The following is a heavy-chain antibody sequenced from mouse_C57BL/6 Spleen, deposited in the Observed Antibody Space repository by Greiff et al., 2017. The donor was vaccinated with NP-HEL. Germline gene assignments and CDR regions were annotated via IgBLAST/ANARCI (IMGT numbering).Heavy chain of an antibody. CDR3: ASNHYFDY. CDR2: IDPSDSYT. Sequence: QVQLQQPGAELVRPGTSVKLSCKASGYTFTSYWMHWVKQRPGQGLEWIGVIDPSDSYTNYNQKFKGKATLTVDTSSSTAYMQLSSLTSEDSAVYYCASNHYFDYWGQGTTLTVSS. V-gene: IGHV1-59*01. J-gene: IGHJ2*01. CDR1: GYTFTSYW.